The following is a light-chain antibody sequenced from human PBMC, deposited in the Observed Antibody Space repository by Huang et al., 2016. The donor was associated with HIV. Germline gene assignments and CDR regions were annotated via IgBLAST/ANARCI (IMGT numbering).Light chain of an antibody. Sequence: EIVLTQSPGTLSLSPVERATLSCRASQSISSSSLAWYLQKPGQAPTLLIHGASTRATDIPDRFSGSGSGTDFTLTISRLEPEDFAVYYCHQYGSPPFTFGPGTKVDIK. CDR2: GAS. V-gene: IGKV3-20*01. J-gene: IGKJ3*01. CDR3: HQYGSPPFT. CDR1: QSISSSS.